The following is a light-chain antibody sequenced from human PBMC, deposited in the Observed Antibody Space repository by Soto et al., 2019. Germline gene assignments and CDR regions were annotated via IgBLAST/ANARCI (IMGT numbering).Light chain of an antibody. CDR1: QSVSSN. V-gene: IGKV3-15*01. CDR2: GAS. CDR3: QQYNNWPPWT. J-gene: IGKJ1*01. Sequence: EIVMTQSPATLSVSPGERATLSCRASQSVSSNLAWYQQKPGQAPRLLIYGASTRATGIPARFSGSGSGTEFSLTISSLQSEHFAAYYCQQYNNWPPWTFGQGTKVQIK.